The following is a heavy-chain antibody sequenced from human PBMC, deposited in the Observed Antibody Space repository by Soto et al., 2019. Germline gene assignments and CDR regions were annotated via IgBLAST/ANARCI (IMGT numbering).Heavy chain of an antibody. J-gene: IGHJ4*02. D-gene: IGHD1-1*01. CDR2: IFHSGTT. CDR3: TVRVPNRNDYPDY. Sequence: TLSLTCIVSGDSISSADYFWTWIRQSPGKGLEWMGYIFHSGTTYYNPSLKGRLLISIENSKNQFSLRLTSVTAADTAVYYCTVRVPNRNDYPDYWGQGTLVTVSS. V-gene: IGHV4-30-4*01. CDR1: GDSISSADYF.